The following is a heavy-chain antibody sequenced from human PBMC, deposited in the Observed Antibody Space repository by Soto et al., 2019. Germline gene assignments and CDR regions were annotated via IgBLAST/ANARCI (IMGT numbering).Heavy chain of an antibody. CDR2: ISGSGGST. Sequence: GGSLRLSCAASGFTFSSYAMSWVRQAPGKGLEWVSAISGSGGSTYYADSVKGRFTISRDNSKNTVFLQMNSLTAGDTAVYYCAKATATGGGAFDIRGQGTMVTVSS. V-gene: IGHV3-23*01. CDR3: AKATATGGGAFDI. CDR1: GFTFSSYA. D-gene: IGHD2-8*02. J-gene: IGHJ3*02.